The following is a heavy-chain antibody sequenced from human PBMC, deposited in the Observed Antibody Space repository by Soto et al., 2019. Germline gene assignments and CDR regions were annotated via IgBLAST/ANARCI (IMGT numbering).Heavy chain of an antibody. CDR3: ARAQTRYCSGGSCSAFDI. Sequence: QVQLVESGGGVVQPGRSLRLSCAASGFTFSSYGMHWVRQAPGKGLEWVAVIWYDGSNKYYADSVKGRFTISRDNSKNTLYLQMNSLRAEDTAVYYCARAQTRYCSGGSCSAFDIWGQGTMVTVSS. CDR2: IWYDGSNK. J-gene: IGHJ3*02. CDR1: GFTFSSYG. V-gene: IGHV3-33*01. D-gene: IGHD2-15*01.